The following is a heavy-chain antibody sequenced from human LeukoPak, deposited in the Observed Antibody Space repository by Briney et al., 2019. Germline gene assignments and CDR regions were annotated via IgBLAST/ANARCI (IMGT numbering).Heavy chain of an antibody. CDR2: FSGSDGRT. D-gene: IGHD6-25*01. J-gene: IGHJ4*02. CDR3: AKQHAATGGYFDH. CDR1: GFPFIIGNHA. V-gene: IGHV3-23*01. Sequence: GGSLRLSCAVSGFPFIIGNHAMSWVRQAPGKGLEWVSTFSGSDGRTYYADSVKGRFTISRDNSKNTLYVQMNSLRAEDTAVYYCAKQHAATGGYFDHWGQGTLVTVSS.